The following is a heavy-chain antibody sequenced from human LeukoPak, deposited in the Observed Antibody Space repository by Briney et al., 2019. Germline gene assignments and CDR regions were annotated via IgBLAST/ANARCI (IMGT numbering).Heavy chain of an antibody. CDR1: EFSFSNYA. D-gene: IGHD3-16*01. J-gene: IGHJ4*02. CDR3: AKAPTAYLPIYNFDS. CDR2: ISGGGGSA. Sequence: GGSLRLSCAASEFSFSNYAMSWVRQAPGKGLEWVSTISGGGGSAFLADAVKGRFSISRDNSKNTLYLHVTSLRVEDTAIYFCAKAPTAYLPIYNFDSWGQGTLVTVSS. V-gene: IGHV3-23*01.